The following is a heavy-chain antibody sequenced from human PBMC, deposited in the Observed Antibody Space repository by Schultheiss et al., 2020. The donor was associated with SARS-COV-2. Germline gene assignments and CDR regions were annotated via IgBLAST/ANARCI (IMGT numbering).Heavy chain of an antibody. Sequence: GGSLRLSCAASGFTFSSYSMNWVRQAPGKGLEWVSSISSRSSYIYYADSVKGRFTISRDNAKNSLYLQMNSLRAEDTAVYYCARIPNKLRGWYWDIDFDYWGQGTLVTVSS. J-gene: IGHJ4*02. D-gene: IGHD6-19*01. CDR3: ARIPNKLRGWYWDIDFDY. CDR2: ISSRSSYI. CDR1: GFTFSSYS. V-gene: IGHV3-21*01.